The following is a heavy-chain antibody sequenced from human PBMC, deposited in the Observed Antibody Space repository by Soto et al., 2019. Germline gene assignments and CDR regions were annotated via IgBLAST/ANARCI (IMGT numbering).Heavy chain of an antibody. Sequence: QPGGSLRLSCAASGFTFSSYAMHWVRQAPGKGLEWVAVISYDGSNKYYADSVKGRFTISRDNSKNTLYLQMNSLRAEDTAVYYCAKGVHYYDSSGFEAWGQGTLVTVSS. D-gene: IGHD3-22*01. V-gene: IGHV3-30-3*01. J-gene: IGHJ5*02. CDR2: ISYDGSNK. CDR3: AKGVHYYDSSGFEA. CDR1: GFTFSSYA.